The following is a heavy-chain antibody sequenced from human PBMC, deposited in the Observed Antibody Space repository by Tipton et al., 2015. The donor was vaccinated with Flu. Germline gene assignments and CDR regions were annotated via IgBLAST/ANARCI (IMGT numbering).Heavy chain of an antibody. CDR1: GFTFSSYA. V-gene: IGHV3-33*01. CDR3: ARGSRYFDY. J-gene: IGHJ4*02. D-gene: IGHD6-19*01. Sequence: AASGFTFSSYAMHWVRQAPGKGLEWVAGIWYDGSNKYYADSVKGRFTISRDNSKNSLYLQMNSLRAEDTAVYSCARGSRYFDYWGQGTLVTVSS. CDR2: IWYDGSNK.